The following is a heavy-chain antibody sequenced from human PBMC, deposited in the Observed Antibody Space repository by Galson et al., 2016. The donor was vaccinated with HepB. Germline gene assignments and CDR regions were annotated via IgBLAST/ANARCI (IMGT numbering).Heavy chain of an antibody. CDR2: TYYRSKWYN. D-gene: IGHD6-19*01. J-gene: IGHJ4*02. CDR1: GDSVSSNSAA. Sequence: CAISGDSVSSNSAAWNWFRQSTSRGLEWLGRTYYRSKWYNDYRLSLKTRININADISRNEVSLQLKSVTLEDTAVYYCARARSRGWSDAFDYWGQGTLVTISS. V-gene: IGHV6-1*01. CDR3: ARARSRGWSDAFDY.